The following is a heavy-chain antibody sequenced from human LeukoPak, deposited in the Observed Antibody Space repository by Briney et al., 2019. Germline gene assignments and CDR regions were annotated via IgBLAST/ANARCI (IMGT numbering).Heavy chain of an antibody. CDR1: GFTFDDYD. CDR2: ISGSGGST. D-gene: IGHD3-3*01. J-gene: IGHJ3*02. Sequence: RAGGSLRLSCAASGFTFDDYDMSWVRQAPGKGLKWVSAISGSGGSTYYADSVKGRFTISRDNSKNTLYLQMNSLRAEDTAVYYCANQEQKLRFLEWSPHDAFDIWGQGTMVTVSS. V-gene: IGHV3-23*01. CDR3: ANQEQKLRFLEWSPHDAFDI.